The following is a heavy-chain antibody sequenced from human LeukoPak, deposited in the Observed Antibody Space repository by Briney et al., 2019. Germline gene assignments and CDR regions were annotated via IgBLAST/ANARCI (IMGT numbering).Heavy chain of an antibody. Sequence: PSETLSLTCTVSGGSISSSSYYWGWIRQPPGKGLEWIGSIYYSGSTYYNPSLKSRVTISVDTSKNQFSLKLSSVTAADTAVYYCAGLRLTFGGVIVPPYFDYWGQGTLVTVSS. J-gene: IGHJ4*02. D-gene: IGHD3-16*02. V-gene: IGHV4-39*07. CDR2: IYYSGST. CDR3: AGLRLTFGGVIVPPYFDY. CDR1: GGSISSSSYY.